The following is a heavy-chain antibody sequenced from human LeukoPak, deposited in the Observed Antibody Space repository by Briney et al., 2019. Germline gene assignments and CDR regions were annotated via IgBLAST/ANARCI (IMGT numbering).Heavy chain of an antibody. CDR2: ISSSSSYI. CDR3: ARDSPYSSSSVYFDY. V-gene: IGHV3-21*01. Sequence: GGSLRLSCAASGFSFSSYTMNWVRQAPGKGLEWVSSISSSSSYIYYADSLKGRFTISRDNAKNSLYLQMNSLRAEDTAVYYCARDSPYSSSSVYFDYWGQGILVTVSS. CDR1: GFSFSSYT. D-gene: IGHD6-6*01. J-gene: IGHJ4*02.